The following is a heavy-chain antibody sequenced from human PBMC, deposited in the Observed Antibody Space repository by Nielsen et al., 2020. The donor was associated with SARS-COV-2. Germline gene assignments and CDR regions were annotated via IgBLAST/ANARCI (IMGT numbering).Heavy chain of an antibody. V-gene: IGHV3-21*01. Sequence: GGSLRLSCAASGFKFTSYTMNWVCQAPGKGLEWVASITMSGSYMYYADSVRGRFTVSRDNAQNSLYLQINSLRDEDTATYYCVRVPLGGAFYHMDVWGKGTTVTVSS. J-gene: IGHJ6*04. D-gene: IGHD2/OR15-2a*01. CDR2: ITMSGSYM. CDR3: VRVPLGGAFYHMDV. CDR1: GFKFTSYT.